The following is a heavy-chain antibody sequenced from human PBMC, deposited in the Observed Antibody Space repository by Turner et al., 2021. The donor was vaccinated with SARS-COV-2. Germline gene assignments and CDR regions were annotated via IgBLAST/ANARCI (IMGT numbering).Heavy chain of an antibody. J-gene: IGHJ4*02. V-gene: IGHV3-48*03. D-gene: IGHD4-17*01. Sequence: EVQVVESGGGLVQPGGSLRLSCAASGFTFRSYEMNWVREALGNGLEWGSYISSSDSTICYATSVKGQFTISRDNAKNSLYLQMNSLRAEDTAVYYFASDEDYDDYALFDYWGQGTLVTVSS. CDR2: ISSSDSTI. CDR1: GFTFRSYE. CDR3: ASDEDYDDYALFDY.